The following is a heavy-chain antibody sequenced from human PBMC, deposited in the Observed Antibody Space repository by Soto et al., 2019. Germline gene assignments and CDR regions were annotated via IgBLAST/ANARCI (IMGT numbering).Heavy chain of an antibody. CDR2: IYYSGTT. D-gene: IGHD6-13*01. CDR1: GGPISSYY. Sequence: PSETLSLTCTVSGGPISSYYWSWIRQPPGEGLEWIGYIYYSGTTNYNPSLKSRLTISVDTSNQFSLNLSSVTAADTATYYCARRFRAGYFDYWGQGALVTVSS. J-gene: IGHJ4*02. CDR3: ARRFRAGYFDY. V-gene: IGHV4-59*08.